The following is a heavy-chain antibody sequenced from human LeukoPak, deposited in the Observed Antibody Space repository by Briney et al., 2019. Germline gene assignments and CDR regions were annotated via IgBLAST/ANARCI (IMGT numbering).Heavy chain of an antibody. V-gene: IGHV4-59*08. D-gene: IGHD3-10*01. CDR3: ASIGADYYGSGSYDY. J-gene: IGHJ4*02. Sequence: SETLSLTCTVSGGSISSYYWSWIRQPPGKGLEWIGYIYYSGSTNYNPPLKSRVTISVDTSKNQFSLKLSSVTAADTAVYYCASIGADYYGSGSYDYWGQGTLVTVSS. CDR2: IYYSGST. CDR1: GGSISSYY.